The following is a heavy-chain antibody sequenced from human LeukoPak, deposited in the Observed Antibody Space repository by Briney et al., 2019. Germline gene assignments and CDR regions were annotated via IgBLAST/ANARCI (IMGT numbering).Heavy chain of an antibody. CDR3: ARSVGSGRFDY. Sequence: PGGSLRLSCAGSGWMHWVRQGPGKGLVWVSGINGLGTATYYADSVKGRFTISRDTDKNTVYLQMNSLRAEDTAVYFCARSVGSGRFDYWGQGTLVTVSS. CDR1: GW. J-gene: IGHJ4*02. V-gene: IGHV3-74*01. CDR2: INGLGTAT. D-gene: IGHD6-19*01.